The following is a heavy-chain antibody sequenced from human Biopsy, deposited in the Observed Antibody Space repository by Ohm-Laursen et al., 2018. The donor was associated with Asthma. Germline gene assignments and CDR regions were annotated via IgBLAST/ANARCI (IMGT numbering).Heavy chain of an antibody. V-gene: IGHV3-53*01. CDR1: GFTVSSNY. D-gene: IGHD2-21*02. CDR2: IYSGGST. CDR3: AGGVVGDSPLCNY. Sequence: SLRLSCTASGFTVSSNYMSWVRQAPGKGLEWVSVIYSGGSTYYADSVKGRFTISRDNSKSTLYLQMNSLRAEDTAVYYCAGGVVGDSPLCNYWGQGTLVTVSS. J-gene: IGHJ4*02.